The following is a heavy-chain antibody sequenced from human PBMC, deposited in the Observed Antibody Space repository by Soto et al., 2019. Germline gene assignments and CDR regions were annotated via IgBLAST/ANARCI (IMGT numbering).Heavy chain of an antibody. CDR3: ARAGSSYGTGYYFDY. CDR1: GFTFSSYA. J-gene: IGHJ4*02. CDR2: ISTNGGST. V-gene: IGHV3-64D*06. D-gene: IGHD5-18*01. Sequence: PGGSLRLSCSASGFTFSSYAMHWVRQAPGKGLEYVSSISTNGGSTHYADSVKGRFTISRDNSKNTQYLQMSSVTAADTAVYYCARAGSSYGTGYYFDYWGQGTLVT.